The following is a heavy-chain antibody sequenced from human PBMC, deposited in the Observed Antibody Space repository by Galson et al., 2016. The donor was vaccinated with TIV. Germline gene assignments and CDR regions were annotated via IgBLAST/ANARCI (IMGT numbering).Heavy chain of an antibody. CDR2: IRTDGTTT. D-gene: IGHD2-15*01. V-gene: IGHV3-74*01. J-gene: IGHJ3*02. Sequence: MHWVRQVPGKGLVWVSRIRTDGTTTAYADSVKGRFTISRDNAKNTLYLQMNSLRDDDTAVYHCVREVLVGPGVKMGMRAFDIWGRGTTVTVSS. CDR3: VREVLVGPGVKMGMRAFDI.